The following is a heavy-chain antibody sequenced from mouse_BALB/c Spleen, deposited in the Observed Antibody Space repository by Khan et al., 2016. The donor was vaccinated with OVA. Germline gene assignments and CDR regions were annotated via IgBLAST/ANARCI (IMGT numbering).Heavy chain of an antibody. V-gene: IGHV1-77*01. J-gene: IGHJ3*01. CDR3: ARRNCCSYTFAY. D-gene: IGHD6-1*01. CDR1: GYTFTAYY. CDR2: ISPGSGDT. Sequence: QVQLPQSGAELARPGASVKLSCKASGYTFTAYYINWVKQRTGQGLEWIGEISPGSGDTYYNEKFKGKATLTADKSSSTAYMQLSSLTSEASAVYFCARRNCCSYTFAYWGQGTLVTVSA.